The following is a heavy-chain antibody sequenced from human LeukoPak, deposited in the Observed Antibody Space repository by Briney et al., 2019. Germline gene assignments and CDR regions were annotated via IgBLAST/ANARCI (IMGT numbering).Heavy chain of an antibody. CDR1: GYTLTELS. D-gene: IGHD1-26*01. CDR2: LDPEDDEI. V-gene: IGHV1-24*01. CDR3: ATDEGGSHYVY. Sequence: ASVKVSCKVSGYTLTELSIHWVRQAPGKGLEWVGGLDPEDDEIIYAQKFQGRVTMTEGTSTDTAHMELSSLTSEDTAVYFCATDEGGSHYVYWGQGTLVTVAS. J-gene: IGHJ4*02.